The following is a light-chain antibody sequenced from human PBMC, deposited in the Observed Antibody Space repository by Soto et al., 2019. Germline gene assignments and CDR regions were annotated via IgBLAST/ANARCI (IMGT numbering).Light chain of an antibody. CDR3: QQYHSSPLT. J-gene: IGKJ1*01. Sequence: EILIPQSPDTPSVSPGERATISCRASQRVYSNLAWYQQRPGQAPRILIYGASIRATGIPDRFSGSGSGTDFTLTISRLEPEDVALDFCQQYHSSPLTFGQGTKVDIK. CDR1: QRVYSN. V-gene: IGKV3-20*01. CDR2: GAS.